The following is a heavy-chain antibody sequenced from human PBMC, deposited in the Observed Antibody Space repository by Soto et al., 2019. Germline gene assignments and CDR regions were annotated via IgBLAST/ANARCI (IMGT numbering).Heavy chain of an antibody. J-gene: IGHJ4*02. CDR3: ARGSPYSGYAW. CDR2: IYHSGST. CDR1: GGSFSGYY. V-gene: IGHV4-34*01. Sequence: QVQLQQWGAGLLKPSETLSLTCAVYGGSFSGYYWSWIRQPPGKGLEWIGEIYHSGSTNYNPSLKSRVTVSVDTAKNQVSLELSSGTAADTAVYYCARGSPYSGYAWWGQGTLVTVSS. D-gene: IGHD5-12*01.